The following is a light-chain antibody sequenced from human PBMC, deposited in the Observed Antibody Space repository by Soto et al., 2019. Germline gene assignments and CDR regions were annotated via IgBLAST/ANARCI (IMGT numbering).Light chain of an antibody. CDR2: GAS. CDR1: QSVSSSY. J-gene: IGKJ4*01. Sequence: EIVLTQSPGTLSLSPGERATLSCRASQSVSSSYLAWYQQKPGQAPRLLIYGASSRATGIPDRFSGSGSGTVFTLTISRLEPEDFAVYYCQQYGSSPQVTFGGGTKVEIK. CDR3: QQYGSSPQVT. V-gene: IGKV3-20*01.